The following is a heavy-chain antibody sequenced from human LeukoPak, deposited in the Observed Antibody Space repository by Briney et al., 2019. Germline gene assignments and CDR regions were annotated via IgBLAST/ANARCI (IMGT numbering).Heavy chain of an antibody. CDR2: VHHSGIT. Sequence: SETLSLTCVVSGGFISSGGYYWGWIRHPPEKGLEWIGSVHHSGITYYNTSLKSRVTISVDKSKNQFSLELTSVTAADTAVYYCARNPPNYYDSSGRMGAFDVWGQGTMVSVSS. J-gene: IGHJ3*01. D-gene: IGHD3-22*01. V-gene: IGHV4-39*01. CDR1: GGFISSGGYY. CDR3: ARNPPNYYDSSGRMGAFDV.